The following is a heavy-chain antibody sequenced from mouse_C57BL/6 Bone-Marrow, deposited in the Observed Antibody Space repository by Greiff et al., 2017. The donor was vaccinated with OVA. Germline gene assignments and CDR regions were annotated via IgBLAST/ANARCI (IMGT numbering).Heavy chain of an antibody. CDR1: GYTFTDYY. V-gene: IGHV1-19*01. J-gene: IGHJ1*03. CDR3: ARRTYWYFDV. CDR2: INPYNGGT. Sequence: LVEPGASVKMSCKASGYTFTDYYMNWVKQSHGKSLEWIGVINPYNGGTSYNQKFKGKATLTVDKSSSTAYMELNSLTSEDSAVYYCARRTYWYFDVWGTGTTVTVSS.